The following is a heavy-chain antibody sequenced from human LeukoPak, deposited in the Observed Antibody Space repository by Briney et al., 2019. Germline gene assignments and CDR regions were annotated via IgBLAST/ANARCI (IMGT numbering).Heavy chain of an antibody. CDR2: INPNSGGT. Sequence: GASVKLSCKASGYTFTGYYMHWVRQAPGQGLEWMGWINPNSGGTNYAQKFQGRVTMTRDTSISTAYMEPSRLRSDDTAVYYCARDVLYYYYGMDVWGQGTTVTVSS. CDR3: ARDVLYYYYGMDV. CDR1: GYTFTGYY. J-gene: IGHJ6*02. V-gene: IGHV1-2*02.